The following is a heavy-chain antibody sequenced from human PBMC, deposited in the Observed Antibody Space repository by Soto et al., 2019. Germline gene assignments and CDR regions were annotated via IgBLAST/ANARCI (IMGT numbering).Heavy chain of an antibody. V-gene: IGHV3-30*03. CDR1: GFTFRSYV. Sequence: QVQLVESGGGVVQPGTSLRLSCVGSGFTFRSYVIHWVRQAPGKGLEWVALTSYDGSNNFYGDSVKGRFTISRDNSRNTVELQXXXXXXXXXALYYCARWGTTGGLDVW. CDR2: TSYDGSNN. CDR3: ARWGTTGGLDV. D-gene: IGHD3-10*01. J-gene: IGHJ6*01.